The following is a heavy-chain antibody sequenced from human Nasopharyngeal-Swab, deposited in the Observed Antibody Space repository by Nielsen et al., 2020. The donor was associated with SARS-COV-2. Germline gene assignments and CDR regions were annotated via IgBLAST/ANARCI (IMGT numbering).Heavy chain of an antibody. D-gene: IGHD3-10*01. CDR3: ASLLWFGELPSDYYYYGMDV. Sequence: GESLKISCAASGFTFSSYAMSWVRQAPGKGLEWVSAISSSGSTIYYADSVKGRFTISRDNAKNSLYLQMNSLRAEDTAVYYCASLLWFGELPSDYYYYGMDVWGQGTTVTVSS. CDR1: GFTFSSYA. V-gene: IGHV3-48*04. CDR2: ISSSGSTI. J-gene: IGHJ6*02.